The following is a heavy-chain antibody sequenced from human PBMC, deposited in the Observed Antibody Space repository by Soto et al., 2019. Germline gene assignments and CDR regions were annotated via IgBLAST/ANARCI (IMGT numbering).Heavy chain of an antibody. CDR1: GGTFSSYA. V-gene: IGHV1-69*06. CDR3: ARSQDSSSWYFMGDYYYGMDV. J-gene: IGHJ6*02. D-gene: IGHD6-13*01. CDR2: IIPIFGTA. Sequence: GASVKVSCKASGGTFSSYAISWVRPAPGQGLEWMGGIIPIFGTANYAQKFQGRVTITADKSTSTAYMELSSLRSEDTAVYYCARSQDSSSWYFMGDYYYGMDVGCQGTTVTVSS.